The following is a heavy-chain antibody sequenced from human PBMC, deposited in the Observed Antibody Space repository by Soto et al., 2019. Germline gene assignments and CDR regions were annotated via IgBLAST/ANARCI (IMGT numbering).Heavy chain of an antibody. Sequence: GGSLRLSCAASGFTFSSQEMTWVRQAPGKGLEWVSGITRSGGSTYYADSVKGRFTISRDNSQNTLYLQMNSLRAEDTAVYYCAKDLVAGIDYWGQGTLVTVSS. J-gene: IGHJ4*02. CDR2: ITRSGGST. CDR3: AKDLVAGIDY. D-gene: IGHD2-15*01. V-gene: IGHV3-23*01. CDR1: GFTFSSQE.